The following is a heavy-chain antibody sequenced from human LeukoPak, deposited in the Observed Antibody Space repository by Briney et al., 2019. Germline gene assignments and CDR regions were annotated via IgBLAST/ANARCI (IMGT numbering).Heavy chain of an antibody. CDR3: ARVRVQYPVQPPFLSPFDY. V-gene: IGHV4-31*03. CDR1: GGSISSGGDY. CDR2: IYYSGST. J-gene: IGHJ4*02. Sequence: PSETLSLTCTVSGGSISSGGDYWSWIRQHPGKGLEWIGYIYYSGSTYYNPSLKSRVTISVDTSKNQLSLKPSSVTAADTAVYYGARVRVQYPVQPPFLSPFDYWGQGTLVTVSS. D-gene: IGHD4-11*01.